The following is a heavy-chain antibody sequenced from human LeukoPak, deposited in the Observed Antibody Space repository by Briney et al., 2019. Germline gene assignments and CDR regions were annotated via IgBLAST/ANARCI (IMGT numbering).Heavy chain of an antibody. CDR3: ASTAATAITLDY. Sequence: PSETLSLTCTVSGGSISSYYWSWIRQPPGKGLEWIGYIYYSGSTNYNPSLKSRVTISVDTSKNQFSLKLSSVTAADTAVYYCASTAATAITLDYWGQGTLVTVSS. J-gene: IGHJ4*02. V-gene: IGHV4-59*01. CDR1: GGSISSYY. D-gene: IGHD2-21*02. CDR2: IYYSGST.